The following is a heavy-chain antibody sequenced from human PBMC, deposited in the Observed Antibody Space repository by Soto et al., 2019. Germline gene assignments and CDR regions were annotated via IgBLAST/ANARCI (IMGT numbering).Heavy chain of an antibody. V-gene: IGHV3-30*18. CDR2: ISYDGSNK. D-gene: IGHD3-22*01. Sequence: QPGGSLRLSCAASGFTFSSYGMHWVRQAPGKGLEWVAVISYDGSNKYYADSVKGRFTISRDNSKNTLYLQMNSLRAEDTAVYYCAKAHHKITMIDALGIWGQGTMVTVSS. CDR1: GFTFSSYG. CDR3: AKAHHKITMIDALGI. J-gene: IGHJ3*02.